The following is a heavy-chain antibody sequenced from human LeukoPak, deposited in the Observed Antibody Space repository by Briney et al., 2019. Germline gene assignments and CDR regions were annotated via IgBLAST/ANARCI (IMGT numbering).Heavy chain of an antibody. CDR1: GFTFSTYA. CDR2: VNDGGDST. CDR3: ARSRIAAKGTGAFDC. D-gene: IGHD6-6*01. J-gene: IGHJ4*02. Sequence: HPGGSLRLSCAASGFTFSTYAMSWVRQAPGKGLEWVSTVNDGGDSTNYADSVKGRFTISRDNSENTLSLQMNSLRAEDTALYYCARSRIAAKGTGAFDCWGLGTLVTVSS. V-gene: IGHV3-23*01.